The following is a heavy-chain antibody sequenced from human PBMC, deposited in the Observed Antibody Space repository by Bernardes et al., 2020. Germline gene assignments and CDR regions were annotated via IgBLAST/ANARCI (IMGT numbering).Heavy chain of an antibody. V-gene: IGHV4-39*01. CDR3: ARHTSEYYGDLDWFDP. J-gene: IGHJ5*02. D-gene: IGHD4-17*01. CDR1: GCSISSSSYY. Sequence: SQTLSLTCTVAGCSISSSSYYWGWIRQPPGTGLEWIGSVNYSGSTYYNTSLKSRVTISVDTSKNQFSLKLSSVTAAHTAVYYCARHTSEYYGDLDWFDPWGQGPLVTVSS. CDR2: VNYSGST.